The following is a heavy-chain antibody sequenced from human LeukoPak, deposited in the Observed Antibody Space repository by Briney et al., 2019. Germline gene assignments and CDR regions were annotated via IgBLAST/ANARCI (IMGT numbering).Heavy chain of an antibody. D-gene: IGHD2-21*02. CDR3: QSIVVVTATVDY. V-gene: IGHV4-59*12. CDR2: IYYSGST. J-gene: IGHJ4*02. CDR1: GGSISSYY. Sequence: SETLSLTCTVSGGSISSYYWSWIRQPPGKGLEWIGYIYYSGSTNYNPSLKSRVTISVDTSKNQFSLKLSSVTAADTAVYYCQSIVVVTATVDYWGQGTLVTVSS.